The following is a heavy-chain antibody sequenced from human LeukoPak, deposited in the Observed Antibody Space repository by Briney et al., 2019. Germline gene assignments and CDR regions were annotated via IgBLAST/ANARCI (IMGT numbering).Heavy chain of an antibody. Sequence: GGSLRLSCVLSTFTKAWMNWVRQAPGRGLEWVGRVKNRGDGMATDYAAPVKGRFIISRDDSKKTVYLQMDSLKTEDTAVYFCTTEYFGGFEYWGQGTLVTVSS. CDR1: TFTKAW. CDR2: VKNRGDGMAT. V-gene: IGHV3-15*07. D-gene: IGHD3-16*01. CDR3: TTEYFGGFEY. J-gene: IGHJ4*02.